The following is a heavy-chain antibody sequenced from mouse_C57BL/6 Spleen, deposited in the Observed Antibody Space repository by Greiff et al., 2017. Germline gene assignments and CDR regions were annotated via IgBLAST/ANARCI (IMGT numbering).Heavy chain of an antibody. CDR1: GYAFTNYL. CDR3: ARSTTVVATRYIDV. Sequence: QVHVKQSGAELVRPGTSVKVSCKASGYAFTNYLIEWVKQRPGQGLEWIGVINPGSGGTNYNEKFKGKATLTAEKSSSTAYMQLSSLTSEDSAVYFCARSTTVVATRYIDVWGKGTTVTVAS. D-gene: IGHD1-1*01. J-gene: IGHJ1*03. V-gene: IGHV1-54*01. CDR2: INPGSGGT.